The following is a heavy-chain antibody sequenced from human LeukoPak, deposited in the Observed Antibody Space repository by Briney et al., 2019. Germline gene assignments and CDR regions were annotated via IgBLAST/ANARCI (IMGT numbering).Heavy chain of an antibody. J-gene: IGHJ4*02. CDR2: ISGSGVST. Sequence: GGSLRLSCAASGFRFSSYAMSWVRQAPGKGLEWVSAISGSGVSTYYADSVKGRFTISRDNSKNTLYLQMNSLRAEDTAVYYCASGQGGVVVPAAMALDYWGQGTLVTVSS. CDR3: ASGQGGVVVPAAMALDY. D-gene: IGHD2-2*01. CDR1: GFRFSSYA. V-gene: IGHV3-23*01.